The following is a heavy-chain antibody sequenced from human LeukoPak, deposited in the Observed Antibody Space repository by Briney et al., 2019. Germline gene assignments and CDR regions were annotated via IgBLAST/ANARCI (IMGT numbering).Heavy chain of an antibody. V-gene: IGHV3-21*06. CDR2: ISSSSTYI. J-gene: IGHJ4*02. D-gene: IGHD5-24*01. Sequence: AGSLTLSCAASGFPFSDYYMNWVRQAPGKGLEWVSAISSSSTYIYYAEAVKGRFTIYRDNADNSLYLQMNGLRVEHTAGYFCARGEEKATITGLDSWGQGTLVTVSS. CDR1: GFPFSDYY. CDR3: ARGEEKATITGLDS.